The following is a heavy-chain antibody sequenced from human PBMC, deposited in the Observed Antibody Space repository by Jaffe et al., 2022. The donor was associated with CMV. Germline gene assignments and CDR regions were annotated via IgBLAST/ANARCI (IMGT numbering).Heavy chain of an antibody. CDR1: GGSFSGYY. Sequence: QVQLQQWGAGLLKPSETLSLTCAVYGGSFSGYYWSWIRQPPGKGLEWIGEINHSGSTNYNPSLKSRVTISVDTSKNQFSLKLSSVTAADTAVYYCARGGRITIFGVVINYGMDVWGQGTTVTVSS. D-gene: IGHD3-3*01. J-gene: IGHJ6*02. V-gene: IGHV4-34*01. CDR2: INHSGST. CDR3: ARGGRITIFGVVINYGMDV.